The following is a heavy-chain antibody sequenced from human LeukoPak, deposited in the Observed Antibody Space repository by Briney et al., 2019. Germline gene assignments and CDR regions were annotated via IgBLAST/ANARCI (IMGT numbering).Heavy chain of an antibody. CDR2: ISGSGGST. CDR3: AKDENYYFDY. CDR1: GFPFNNYA. Sequence: GGSLRLSCAASGFPFNNYAMTWVRQAPGKGLEWVSAISGSGGSTYYADSVKGRFTISRDNSKNTLYLQMNSLRAEDTAVYYCAKDENYYFDYWGQGTLVTVSS. D-gene: IGHD1-7*01. V-gene: IGHV3-23*01. J-gene: IGHJ4*02.